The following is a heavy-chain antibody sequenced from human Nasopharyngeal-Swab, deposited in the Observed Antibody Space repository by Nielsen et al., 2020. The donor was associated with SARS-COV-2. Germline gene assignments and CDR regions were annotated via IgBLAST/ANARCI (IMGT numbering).Heavy chain of an antibody. CDR1: GFTFSSYG. D-gene: IGHD1-14*01. Sequence: GESLKISCAASGFTFSSYGMHWVRQAPGKGLEWVSAISSSGGSTYYADSVKGRFTISRDNSKNTLYLQMSSLRAEDTAVYYCAKGTGMTYRAIDYWGQGTLVTASS. V-gene: IGHV3-23*01. J-gene: IGHJ4*02. CDR2: ISSSGGST. CDR3: AKGTGMTYRAIDY.